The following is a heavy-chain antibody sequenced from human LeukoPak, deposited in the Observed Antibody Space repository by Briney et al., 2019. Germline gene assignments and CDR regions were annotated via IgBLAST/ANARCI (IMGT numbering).Heavy chain of an antibody. CDR1: GDSFSSNSAA. CDR3: ARGRVTTIANYYYYYIDV. J-gene: IGHJ6*03. V-gene: IGHV6-1*01. D-gene: IGHD4-17*01. Sequence: SQTLSLTCAISGDSFSSNSAAWTWIRQSPSRGLEWLGRTYYRSKWYNDYEVSVQSRITINPDTSKNQFSLQLNSVTPEDTAVYYCARGRVTTIANYYYYYIDVWGKGTTVTVSS. CDR2: TYYRSKWYN.